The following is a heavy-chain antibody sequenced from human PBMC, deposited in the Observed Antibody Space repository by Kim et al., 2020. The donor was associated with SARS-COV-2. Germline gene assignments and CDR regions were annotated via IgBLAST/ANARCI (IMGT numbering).Heavy chain of an antibody. Sequence: ASVKVSCKASGYTFTSYGISWVRQAPGQGLEWMGWISAYNGNTNYAQKLQGRVTMTTDTSTSTAYMELRSLRSDDTAVYYCARDPKPGWLAVSGQNWFDPWAREPWSPSPQ. D-gene: IGHD6-19*01. CDR1: GYTFTSYG. CDR2: ISAYNGNT. J-gene: IGHJ5*02. CDR3: ARDPKPGWLAVSGQNWFDP. V-gene: IGHV1-18*04.